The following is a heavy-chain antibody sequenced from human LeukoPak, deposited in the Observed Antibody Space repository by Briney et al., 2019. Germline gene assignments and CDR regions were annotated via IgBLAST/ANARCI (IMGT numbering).Heavy chain of an antibody. CDR1: GGSASRYY. D-gene: IGHD6-13*01. V-gene: IGHV4-59*08. CDR3: ARLPGIAAV. Sequence: SETLSLTCTVSGGSASRYYWSWIRQPPGKRLEWLGYIYYSGSTTYNPSLKSRLTMSVDTSKNQISLKLISLTAADTAVYYCARLPGIAAVWGQGTLVTVSS. J-gene: IGHJ4*02. CDR2: IYYSGST.